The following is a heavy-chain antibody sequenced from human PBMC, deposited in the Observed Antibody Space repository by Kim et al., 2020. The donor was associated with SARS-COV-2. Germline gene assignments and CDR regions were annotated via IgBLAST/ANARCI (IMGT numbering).Heavy chain of an antibody. V-gene: IGHV3-23*01. D-gene: IGHD6-19*01. CDR2: ISGSGGST. CDR3: AKESSSGWYFPWENKLSYYFDY. CDR1: GFTFSSYA. Sequence: GGSLRLSCAASGFTFSSYAMSWVRQAPGKGLEWVSAISGSGGSTYYADSVKGRFTISRDNSKNTLYLQMNSLRAEDTAVYYCAKESSSGWYFPWENKLSYYFDYWGQGTLVTVSS. J-gene: IGHJ4*02.